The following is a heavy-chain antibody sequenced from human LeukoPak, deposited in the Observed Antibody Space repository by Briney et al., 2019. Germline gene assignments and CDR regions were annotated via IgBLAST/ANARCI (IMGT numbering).Heavy chain of an antibody. CDR3: TRHQSDTLWELPFFDY. CDR2: IRSKANSYAT. D-gene: IGHD1-26*01. Sequence: GRSLKLSCAASGFTFSGSAVHWVRQASGKGLEWVGRIRSKANSYATAYGASVKGRFTISRDDSKNTAYLQMNSLKTEDTAVYFCTRHQSDTLWELPFFDYWGQGTLVTVPS. CDR1: GFTFSGSA. J-gene: IGHJ4*02. V-gene: IGHV3-73*01.